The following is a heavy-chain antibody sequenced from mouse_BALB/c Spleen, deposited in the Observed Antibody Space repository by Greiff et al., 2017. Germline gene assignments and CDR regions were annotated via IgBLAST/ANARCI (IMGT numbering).Heavy chain of an antibody. CDR1: GFTFSSFG. Sequence: EVKLQESGGGLVQPGGSRKLSCAASGFTFSSFGMHWVRQAPEKGLEWVAYISSGSSTIYYADTVKGRFTISRDNPKNTLFLQMTSLRSEDTAMYYCARTGDNWAWFAYWGQGTLVTVSA. V-gene: IGHV5-17*02. J-gene: IGHJ3*01. CDR3: ARTGDNWAWFAY. D-gene: IGHD4-1*02. CDR2: ISSGSSTI.